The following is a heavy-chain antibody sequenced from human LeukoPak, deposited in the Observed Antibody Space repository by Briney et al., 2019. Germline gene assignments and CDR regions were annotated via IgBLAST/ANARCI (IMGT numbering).Heavy chain of an antibody. CDR2: INGNSGDT. Sequence: ASVKVSCKALGYTFTDYYMHWVRQAPGQGLEWMGWINGNSGDTKYAQKFQGRVTMTRDTSISTAYMELSRLRSDDTAIYYCARDSVWGVGATDYWGQGTLVTVSS. D-gene: IGHD1-26*01. CDR1: GYTFTDYY. CDR3: ARDSVWGVGATDY. J-gene: IGHJ4*02. V-gene: IGHV1-2*02.